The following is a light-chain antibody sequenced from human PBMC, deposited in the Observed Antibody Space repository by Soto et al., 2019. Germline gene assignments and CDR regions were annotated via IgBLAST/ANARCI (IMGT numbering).Light chain of an antibody. Sequence: EIVLTQSPATLSLSPGQRATLSCRASQSVSGDLAWFQQNPGQAPRLIIYDTYNGATGLPARFSGSGSGTDFTLPISSLEPEDFEVDYGQRRNTWPWPFGQGTKVEI. V-gene: IGKV3-11*01. CDR2: DTY. CDR3: QRRNTWPWP. CDR1: QSVSGD. J-gene: IGKJ1*01.